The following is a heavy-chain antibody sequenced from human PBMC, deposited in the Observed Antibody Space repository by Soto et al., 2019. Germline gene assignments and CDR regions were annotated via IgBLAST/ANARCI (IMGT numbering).Heavy chain of an antibody. CDR2: IYYSGST. J-gene: IGHJ4*02. V-gene: IGHV4-31*02. CDR3: ARDTPGYSYGYGSGIDY. Sequence: SETLSLTCTVSGGSISSGGYYWSWIRQHPGKGLEWIGYIYYSGSTYYNPSLKSRVTISVDTSKNQFSLKLSSVTAADTAVYYCARDTPGYSYGYGSGIDYWGQGTLVTV. D-gene: IGHD5-18*01. CDR1: GGSISSGGYY.